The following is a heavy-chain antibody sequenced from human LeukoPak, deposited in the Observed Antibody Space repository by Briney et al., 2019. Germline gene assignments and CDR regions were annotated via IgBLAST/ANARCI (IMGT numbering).Heavy chain of an antibody. V-gene: IGHV3-30*04. Sequence: GGSLRLSCAASGFTFSSYAMHWVRQAPGKGLEWVAAISYDGSNKYYADSVKGRFTISRDNSKNTLYLQMNSLRAEDTAVYYCAREAAIVNFDYWGQGTLVTVSS. CDR3: AREAAIVNFDY. CDR1: GFTFSSYA. J-gene: IGHJ4*02. CDR2: ISYDGSNK. D-gene: IGHD2-2*02.